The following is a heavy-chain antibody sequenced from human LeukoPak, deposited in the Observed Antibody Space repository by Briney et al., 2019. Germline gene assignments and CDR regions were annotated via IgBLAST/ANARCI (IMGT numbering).Heavy chain of an antibody. D-gene: IGHD6-25*01. V-gene: IGHV3-30*01. Sequence: GRSLRLSCAASGFTFSSYAMHWVRQAPGKGLEWVAVISYDGSNKYYADSVKGRFTISRDNSKNTLYLQMNSLRAEDTAVYYCARDIRSGNDYYYYMGVWGKGTTVTVSS. CDR1: GFTFSSYA. CDR3: ARDIRSGNDYYYYMGV. CDR2: ISYDGSNK. J-gene: IGHJ6*03.